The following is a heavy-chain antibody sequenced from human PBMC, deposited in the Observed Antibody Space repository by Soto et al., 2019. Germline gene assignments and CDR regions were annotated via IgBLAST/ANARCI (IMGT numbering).Heavy chain of an antibody. D-gene: IGHD1-26*01. J-gene: IGHJ4*02. CDR1: GSISTYY. CDR3: ARDPVGAPQFDY. Sequence: SETLSLTCTVGSISTYYWNWIRQPPGKGLEWIGYIYYMGRTNYNSSLKSRVTISIDTSKNQFSLKLSSVTAADTAIYYCARDPVGAPQFDYWGQGAPVTVSS. CDR2: IYYMGRT. V-gene: IGHV4-59*01.